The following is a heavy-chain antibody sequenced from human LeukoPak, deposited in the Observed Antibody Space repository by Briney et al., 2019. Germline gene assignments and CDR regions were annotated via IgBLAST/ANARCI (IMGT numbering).Heavy chain of an antibody. V-gene: IGHV3-48*03. CDR1: GFTFSSYE. Sequence: PGGALRLSCAASGFTFSSYEMNWVRPAAGKGLEWVAYITSSGNSIYYADSVKGRFTISRDNAKNSLYLPMNSLRAEDTAAYYFARLTTMATTAGTFDYWGQGTLVTVSS. D-gene: IGHD4-17*01. CDR3: ARLTTMATTAGTFDY. CDR2: ITSSGNSI. J-gene: IGHJ4*02.